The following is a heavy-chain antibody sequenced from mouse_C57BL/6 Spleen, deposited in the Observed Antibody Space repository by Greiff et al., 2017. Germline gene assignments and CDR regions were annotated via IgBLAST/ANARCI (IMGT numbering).Heavy chain of an antibody. D-gene: IGHD1-1*01. CDR2: IDHSDSYT. J-gene: IGHJ2*01. CDR1: GYTFTSYW. V-gene: IGHV1-69*01. CDR3: ARRVGALITTVVATNDYFYY. Sequence: QLQQPGAELVMPGASVKLSCKASGYTFTSYWMHWVKQRPGQGLEWIGEIDHSDSYTNYNQKFKGKSTLTVDKSSSTAYIQLSSLTSEDSAVYYCARRVGALITTVVATNDYFYYWGQGTTLTVSS.